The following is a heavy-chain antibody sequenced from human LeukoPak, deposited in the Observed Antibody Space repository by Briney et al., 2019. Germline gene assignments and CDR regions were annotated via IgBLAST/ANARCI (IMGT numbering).Heavy chain of an antibody. CDR1: GGSISSYY. V-gene: IGHV4-59*01. CDR3: AREKPFGIAAAGMHYYYYYGMDA. Sequence: SETLSLTCPVSGGSISSYYWSWIRQPPGKGLEWIGYIYYSGSTNYNPSLKSRVTISVDTSKNQFSLKLSSVTAADTAVYYCAREKPFGIAAAGMHYYYYYGMDAWGQGTTVTVSS. J-gene: IGHJ6*02. D-gene: IGHD6-13*01. CDR2: IYYSGST.